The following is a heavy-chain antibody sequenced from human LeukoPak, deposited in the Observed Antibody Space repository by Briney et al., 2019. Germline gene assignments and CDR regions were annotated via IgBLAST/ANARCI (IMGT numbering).Heavy chain of an antibody. J-gene: IGHJ4*02. D-gene: IGHD5-18*01. CDR2: INPNTGGT. V-gene: IGHV1-2*06. Sequence: GASVKVSCKASGYTFTGYYMHWVRQAPGQGLEWMGRINPNTGGTNYAQKFQGRVTMTRDTSTSTAYMELSRLRVDDTAVYYCARGNSYGNDYWGQGTLVTVSS. CDR3: ARGNSYGNDY. CDR1: GYTFTGYY.